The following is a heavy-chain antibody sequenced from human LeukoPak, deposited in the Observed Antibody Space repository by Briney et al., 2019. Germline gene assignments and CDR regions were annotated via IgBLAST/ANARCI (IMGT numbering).Heavy chain of an antibody. CDR3: ARGGSLPDY. Sequence: GGSLRLSCAASGFTFSNYWMHWVRQAPGKGLVWVSRINGDGSGTIYADSVKGRFTISRDNAKDTLYLQMNSLRAEDTAVYYCARGGSLPDYWGQGTQVTVSS. CDR1: GFTFSNYW. V-gene: IGHV3-74*01. CDR2: INGDGSGT. D-gene: IGHD2-15*01. J-gene: IGHJ4*02.